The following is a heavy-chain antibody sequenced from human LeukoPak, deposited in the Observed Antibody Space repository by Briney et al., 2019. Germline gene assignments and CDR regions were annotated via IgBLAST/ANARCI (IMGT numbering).Heavy chain of an antibody. J-gene: IGHJ4*02. CDR1: GYTFTSYG. D-gene: IGHD3-10*01. CDR2: ISAYNGNT. V-gene: IGHV1-18*04. CDR3: ARVREDGSGSNSFDY. Sequence: ASVKVPCKASGYTFTSYGISWVRQAPGQGLEWMGWISAYNGNTNYAQKLQGRVTVTTDTSTSTAYMELRSLRSDDTAVYYCARVREDGSGSNSFDYWGQGTLVTVSS.